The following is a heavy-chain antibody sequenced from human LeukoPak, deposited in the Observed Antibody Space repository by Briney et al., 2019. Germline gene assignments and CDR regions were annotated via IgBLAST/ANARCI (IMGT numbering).Heavy chain of an antibody. V-gene: IGHV3-48*01. CDR2: ISGSGDIK. CDR3: ARDECSGSGCYAPSWYIDL. Sequence: GGSLRLSCVGSGFIFSMYNMNWVRQAPGKGLEWISYISGSGDIKNYADSVKGRFSVSRDNAKNSLYLQLDSLRAEDAAVFYCARDECSGSGCYAPSWYIDLWGRGTPVTVFS. D-gene: IGHD2-2*01. J-gene: IGHJ2*01. CDR1: GFIFSMYN.